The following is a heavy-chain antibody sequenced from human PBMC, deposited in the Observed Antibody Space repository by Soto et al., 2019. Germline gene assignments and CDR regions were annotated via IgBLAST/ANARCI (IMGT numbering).Heavy chain of an antibody. CDR1: GGTFSSYA. V-gene: IGHV1-69*13. CDR2: IIPIFGTA. CDR3: TTDSHYTGILVRFDY. J-gene: IGHJ4*01. D-gene: IGHD2-8*02. Sequence: SVKVSCKASGGTFSSYAISWVRQAPGQGLEWMGGIIPIFGTANCAQKFQGRVTITADESTSTAYMELNSLRTEDTAVYYCTTDSHYTGILVRFDYWGLGTLVTVSS.